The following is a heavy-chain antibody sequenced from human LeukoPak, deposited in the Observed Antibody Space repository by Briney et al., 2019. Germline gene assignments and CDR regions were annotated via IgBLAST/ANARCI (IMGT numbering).Heavy chain of an antibody. D-gene: IGHD3-10*01. CDR2: IDWDDDK. CDR3: ARIGGSGTSYYFDY. V-gene: IGHV2-70*16. J-gene: IGHJ4*02. CDR1: GGSISSYYW. Sequence: TLSLTCTVSGGSISSYYWSWIRQPPGKALEWLARIDWDDDKFYSTSLKTRLTISKDTSKNQVVLTMTNMDPVDTATYYCARIGGSGTSYYFDYWGQGTLVTVSS.